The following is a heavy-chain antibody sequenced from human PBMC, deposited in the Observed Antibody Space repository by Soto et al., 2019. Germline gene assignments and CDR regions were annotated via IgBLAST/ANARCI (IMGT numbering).Heavy chain of an antibody. J-gene: IGHJ5*02. CDR1: GYTLTTYA. D-gene: IGHD3-10*01. CDR2: INAGNGNT. V-gene: IGHV1-3*01. CDR3: AREPLSDGEARVLDP. Sequence: QVQLVQSGAEVKKPGASVKVSCKASGYTLTTYAMHWVRQAPGQRLEWMGWINAGNGNTKYSQNFQDRVTISKDTYANTSYMELIILRSEDTAVYYFAREPLSDGEARVLDPWGQVTLVTVYS.